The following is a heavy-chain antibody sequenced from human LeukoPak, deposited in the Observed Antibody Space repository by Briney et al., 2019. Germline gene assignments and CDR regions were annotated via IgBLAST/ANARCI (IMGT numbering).Heavy chain of an antibody. D-gene: IGHD5-18*01. Sequence: ASVTVSCKASGYTFTGYYMHWVRQAPGQGLEWMGRINPNSGGTNYAQKFQGRVTMTRNTSITTAYMELSSLRSEDTAVYYCAKRGSNYGDFDSWGQGTLVTVSS. CDR3: AKRGSNYGDFDS. CDR2: INPNSGGT. J-gene: IGHJ4*02. V-gene: IGHV1-2*06. CDR1: GYTFTGYY.